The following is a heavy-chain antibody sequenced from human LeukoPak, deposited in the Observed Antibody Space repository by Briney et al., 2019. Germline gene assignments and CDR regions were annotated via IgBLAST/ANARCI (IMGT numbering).Heavy chain of an antibody. CDR2: ISAYNGNT. V-gene: IGHV1-18*04. CDR3: ARGRWYYGSGSSPLDY. D-gene: IGHD3-10*01. Sequence: ASVKVSCVASGYAFTSYGISWVRQAPGQGLEWMGWISAYNGNTNYAQKLQGRVTMTTDTSTSTAYMELRSLRSDDTAVYYCARGRWYYGSGSSPLDYWGQGTLVTVSS. J-gene: IGHJ4*02. CDR1: GYAFTSYG.